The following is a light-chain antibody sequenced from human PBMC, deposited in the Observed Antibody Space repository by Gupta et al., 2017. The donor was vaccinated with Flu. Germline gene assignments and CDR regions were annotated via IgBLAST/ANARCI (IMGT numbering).Light chain of an antibody. V-gene: IGKV1-39*01. Sequence: PSSLSASVGDRVTITCRASQRISSYLNWYQQKPGKAPKLLIYAASRVQSGVPSRFSGSGSGTDFTLTISRLQPEDFATYYCQQRYSTPKTFGQGTKVEIK. CDR3: QQRYSTPKT. CDR1: QRISSY. J-gene: IGKJ1*01. CDR2: AAS.